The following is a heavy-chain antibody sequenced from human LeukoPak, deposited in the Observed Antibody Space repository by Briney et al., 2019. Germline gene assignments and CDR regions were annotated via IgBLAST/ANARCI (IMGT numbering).Heavy chain of an antibody. CDR1: GFTFSSYG. Sequence: GGSLRLSCAASGFTFSSYGMHWVRQAPGKGPEWVAVIWYDGSSKYYADSVKGRFTISRDNSKNTLYLQMNSLRAEDTAVYYCARGDIVVVPVLDYWGQGTLVTVSS. CDR3: ARGDIVVVPVLDY. CDR2: IWYDGSSK. V-gene: IGHV3-33*01. J-gene: IGHJ4*02. D-gene: IGHD2-2*01.